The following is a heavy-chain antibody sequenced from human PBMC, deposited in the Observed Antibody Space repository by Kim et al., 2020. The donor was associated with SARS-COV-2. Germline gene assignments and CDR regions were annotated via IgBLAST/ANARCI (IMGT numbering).Heavy chain of an antibody. Sequence: GGSLRLSCAASGFTFSSYSMNWVRQAPGKGLEWVSSISSSSSYIYYADSVKGRFTISRDNAKNSLYLQMNSLRAEDTAVYYCARETYCSGGSCYSQGLDYWGQGTLVTVSS. CDR3: ARETYCSGGSCYSQGLDY. D-gene: IGHD2-15*01. CDR2: ISSSSSYI. J-gene: IGHJ4*02. CDR1: GFTFSSYS. V-gene: IGHV3-21*01.